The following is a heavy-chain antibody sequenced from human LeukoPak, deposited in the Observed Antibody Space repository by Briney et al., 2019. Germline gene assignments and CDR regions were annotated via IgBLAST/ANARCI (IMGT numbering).Heavy chain of an antibody. CDR1: GGSFSGYY. D-gene: IGHD3-10*01. CDR3: AGRPTMVRGVIGSFFSY. Sequence: SETLSLTCAVYGGSFSGYYWSWIRQPPGKGLEWIGEINHSGSTNYNPSLKSRVTISVDTSKNQFSLKLSSVTAADTAVYYCAGRPTMVRGVIGSFFSYWGQETLVTVSS. J-gene: IGHJ4*02. V-gene: IGHV4-34*01. CDR2: INHSGST.